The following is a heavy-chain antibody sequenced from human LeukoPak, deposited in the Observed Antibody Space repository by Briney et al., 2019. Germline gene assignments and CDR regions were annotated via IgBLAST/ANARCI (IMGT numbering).Heavy chain of an antibody. CDR1: GGSFSGYY. CDR2: INHSGST. D-gene: IGHD3-10*01. V-gene: IGHV4-34*01. J-gene: IGHJ6*03. Sequence: PSETLSLTCAVYGGSFSGYYWSWIRQPPGRGLEWIGEINHSGSTNYNPSLKSRVTISVDTSKNQFSLKLSSVTAADTAVYYCARAANWFGEQVYYYYYMDVWGKGTTVTVSS. CDR3: ARAANWFGEQVYYYYYMDV.